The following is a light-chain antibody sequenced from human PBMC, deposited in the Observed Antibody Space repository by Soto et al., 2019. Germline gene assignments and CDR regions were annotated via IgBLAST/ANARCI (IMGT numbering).Light chain of an antibody. Sequence: EIVLTQSPATLSLSPGERATLSCRASQSVSSYLAWYQQKPGQAPRLLIYDASKRATGIPDRFSGSGSGTDFTLTISSLEPEDFGVYYCQQRSNWPPTWTFGQGTKVEIK. CDR3: QQRSNWPPTWT. CDR1: QSVSSY. V-gene: IGKV3-11*01. CDR2: DAS. J-gene: IGKJ1*01.